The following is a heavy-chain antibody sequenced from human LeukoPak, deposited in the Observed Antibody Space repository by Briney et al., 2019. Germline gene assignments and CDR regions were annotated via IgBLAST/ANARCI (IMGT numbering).Heavy chain of an antibody. D-gene: IGHD2-2*01. J-gene: IGHJ4*02. CDR2: ISSSSSYI. Sequence: GGSLRLSCAASRFTFSNYSMNWVRQAPGKGLEWVSSISSSSSYIYYADSVKGRFTISRDNAKNSLYLQMNSLRAEDTAVYYCARELIVVVPAANGTGEYWGQGTLVTVSS. V-gene: IGHV3-21*01. CDR1: RFTFSNYS. CDR3: ARELIVVVPAANGTGEY.